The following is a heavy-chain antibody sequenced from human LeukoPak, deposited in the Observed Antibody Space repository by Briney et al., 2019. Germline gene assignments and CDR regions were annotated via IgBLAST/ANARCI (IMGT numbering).Heavy chain of an antibody. CDR2: VFSGGST. CDR1: GVPGRSDY. V-gene: IGHV3-53*01. Sequence: GGFPGPFCAAPGVPGRSDYITWVRPAPREGLEWVSFVFSGGSTYYEDSVKGRFTISRDSSKNTLFLQMNSLRVGDTAVYYCARAGYYDSSGFYAPDAFDIWGQGTVVTVSS. CDR3: ARAGYYDSSGFYAPDAFDI. D-gene: IGHD3-22*01. J-gene: IGHJ3*02.